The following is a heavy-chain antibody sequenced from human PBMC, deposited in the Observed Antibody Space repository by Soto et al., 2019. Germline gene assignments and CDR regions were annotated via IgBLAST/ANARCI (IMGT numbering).Heavy chain of an antibody. CDR1: GFTFSNYW. J-gene: IGHJ4*02. CDR2: INKDGSQT. CDR3: VKEIAAAQ. V-gene: IGHV3-7*01. Sequence: EVQLVDSGGALVQPGGSLRLTCATSGFTFSNYWRTWVRQAPGKGLEWVANINKDGSQTSFVDSVKGRFTIFRDNAKSSLYLQMNSLRGEDTAKYYCVKEIAAAQWGQGTLVTVSS. D-gene: IGHD6-25*01.